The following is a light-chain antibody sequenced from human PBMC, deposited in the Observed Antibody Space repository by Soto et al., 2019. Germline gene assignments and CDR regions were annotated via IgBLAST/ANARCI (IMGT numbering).Light chain of an antibody. V-gene: IGKV1-39*01. CDR2: AAS. Sequence: DIQMTQSPSSLSASVGDRVTITCRASQSISSYLNWYQQKPGKAPKLLIYAASSLQSGGPPRLSGSGSGTEFTLNISSLQPADFATDYCQQRYSTPYTFGQGTKLEFK. CDR3: QQRYSTPYT. CDR1: QSISSY. J-gene: IGKJ2*01.